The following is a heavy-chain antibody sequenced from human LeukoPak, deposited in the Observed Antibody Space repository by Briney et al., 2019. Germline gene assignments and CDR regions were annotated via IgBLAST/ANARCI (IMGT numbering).Heavy chain of an antibody. CDR2: IKQDGSEK. CDR1: GFTFSSYW. J-gene: IGHJ5*02. D-gene: IGHD3-10*01. CDR3: ARDDYRGVTNFDT. Sequence: GGSLRLSCAASGFTFSSYWMSWVRQAPGKGLEWVANIKQDGSEKYYVDSVKGRFTISRDNAKNSLYLQMNSLRAEDTAVYYCARDDYRGVTNFDTWGQGTLVTVSS. V-gene: IGHV3-7*03.